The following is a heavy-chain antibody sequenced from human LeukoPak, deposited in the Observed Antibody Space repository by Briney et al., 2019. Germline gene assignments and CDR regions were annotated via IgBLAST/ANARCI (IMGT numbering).Heavy chain of an antibody. Sequence: PGGSLRLSCAASGFTFDRFTMHWVRQTPGKGLEWVCLINRRGHTFYADSVKGRFTISRDNSRNSVFLQMNSLRPEDTALYHCAKEVDCPSDCLFFHSWGQGTLVTVSS. CDR3: AKEVDCPSDCLFFHS. CDR1: GFTFDRFT. D-gene: IGHD2-21*02. CDR2: INRRGHT. J-gene: IGHJ4*02. V-gene: IGHV3-43*01.